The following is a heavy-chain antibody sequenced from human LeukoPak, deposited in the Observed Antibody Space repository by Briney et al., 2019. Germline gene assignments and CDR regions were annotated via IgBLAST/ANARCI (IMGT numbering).Heavy chain of an antibody. V-gene: IGHV3-74*01. CDR2: VNRDGSST. J-gene: IGHJ3*02. CDR3: ASGSVTAGGAFDI. Sequence: PGGSLRLSCAASGFTFSDYWMHWVRQAPGKGLVWVSRVNRDGSSTSYTDSVKGRFTISRDNAKNTLSLQMNSLRAEDTAVYYCASGSVTAGGAFDIWGQGTMVTVSS. D-gene: IGHD3-10*01. CDR1: GFTFSDYW.